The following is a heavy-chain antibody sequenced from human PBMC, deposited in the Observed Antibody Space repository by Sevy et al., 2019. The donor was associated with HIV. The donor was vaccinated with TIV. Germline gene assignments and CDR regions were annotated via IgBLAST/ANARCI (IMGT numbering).Heavy chain of an antibody. CDR3: AKELLRDYDSSGYYYVGVDY. V-gene: IGHV3-23*01. D-gene: IGHD3-22*01. CDR2: ISGSGGST. CDR1: GFTFSSYA. Sequence: GGSLRLSCAASGFTFSSYAMSWVRQAPGKGLEWVSVISGSGGSTYYADSVKGRFTISRDNSKNTLYLQMNSLRTEDMAVYYCAKELLRDYDSSGYYYVGVDYWGQGTLVTVSS. J-gene: IGHJ4*02.